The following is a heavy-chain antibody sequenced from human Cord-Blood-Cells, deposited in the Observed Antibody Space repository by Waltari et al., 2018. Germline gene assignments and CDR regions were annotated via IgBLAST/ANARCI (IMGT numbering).Heavy chain of an antibody. CDR1: GYTFTGYY. CDR2: INPNSGGT. J-gene: IGHJ5*02. Sequence: QVQLVQSGAEVKKPGASVKVSCKASGYTFTGYYMHWVRQAPGQGLEWMGWINPNSGGTNYAQKLQGRVTMTRDTSISTAYRELSRLRSDDTAVYYCARGYCSSTSCYRVNWFDPWGQGTLVTVSS. V-gene: IGHV1-2*02. CDR3: ARGYCSSTSCYRVNWFDP. D-gene: IGHD2-2*02.